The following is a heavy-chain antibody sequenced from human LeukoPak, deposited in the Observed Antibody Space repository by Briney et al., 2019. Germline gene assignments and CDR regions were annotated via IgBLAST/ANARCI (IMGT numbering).Heavy chain of an antibody. Sequence: GGSLRLSCAASGFTFSSYSMNWARQAPGKGLEWVSYISSSSSTIYYADSVKGRFTISRDNTKNSLYLQMNSLRAEDTAVYYCAGSLGSSDAFDIWGQGTMVSVSS. CDR3: AGSLGSSDAFDI. CDR1: GFTFSSYS. V-gene: IGHV3-48*01. CDR2: ISSSSSTI. D-gene: IGHD6-13*01. J-gene: IGHJ3*02.